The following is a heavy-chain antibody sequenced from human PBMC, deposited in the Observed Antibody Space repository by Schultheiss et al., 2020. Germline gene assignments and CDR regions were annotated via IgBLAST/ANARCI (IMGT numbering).Heavy chain of an antibody. CDR3: TRAGIAAADY. Sequence: GESLKISCTASGFTFGDYAMSWFRQAPGKGLEWVGFIRSKAYGGTTEYAASVKGRFTISRDDAKSIAYLQMNSLKTEDTAVYYCTRAGIAAADYWGQGTLGTGSS. J-gene: IGHJ4*02. D-gene: IGHD6-13*01. V-gene: IGHV3-49*03. CDR2: IRSKAYGGTT. CDR1: GFTFGDYA.